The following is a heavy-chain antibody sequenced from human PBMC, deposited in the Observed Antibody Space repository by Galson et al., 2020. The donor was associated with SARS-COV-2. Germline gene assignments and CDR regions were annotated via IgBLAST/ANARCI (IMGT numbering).Heavy chain of an antibody. CDR3: ARAEEGIVVVPAAIGRDYYYYMDV. CDR1: GYTFTSYA. D-gene: IGHD2-2*01. Sequence: ASVKVSCKASGYTFTSYAMNWVRQAPGQGLEWMGWINTKTGNPTYAQGFTGRFVFSLDTSVSKAYLQTSSLKAEDTAVYYCARAEEGIVVVPAAIGRDYYYYMDVWGKVTTVTVSS. J-gene: IGHJ6*03. CDR2: INTKTGNP. V-gene: IGHV7-4-1*02.